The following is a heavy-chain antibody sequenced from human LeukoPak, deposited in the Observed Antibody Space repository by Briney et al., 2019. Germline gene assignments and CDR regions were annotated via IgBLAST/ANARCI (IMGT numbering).Heavy chain of an antibody. D-gene: IGHD3-10*01. CDR1: GGSISSYY. V-gene: IGHV4-59*01. Sequence: SETLSLTCTVSGGSISSYYWSWIRQPPGKGLEWIGYIYYSGSTNYNPSLKSRVTISVDTSKNQFSLKLSSVTAADTAVYYCARCCGSGTITWGQGTLVSVSS. CDR2: IYYSGST. CDR3: ARCCGSGTIT. J-gene: IGHJ5*02.